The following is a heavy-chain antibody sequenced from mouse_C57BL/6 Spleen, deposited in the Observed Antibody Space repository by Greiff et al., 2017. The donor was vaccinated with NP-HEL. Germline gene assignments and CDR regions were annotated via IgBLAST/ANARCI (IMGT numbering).Heavy chain of an antibody. CDR2: IDPSDSET. Sequence: QVQLKDSGAELVRPGSSVKLSCKASGYTFTSYWMHWVKQRPIQGLEWIGNIDPSDSETHYNQKFKDKATLTVDKSSSTAYMQLSSLTSEDSAVYYWARGDDGYLDYWGQGTTLTVSS. D-gene: IGHD2-3*01. V-gene: IGHV1-52*01. J-gene: IGHJ2*01. CDR1: GYTFTSYW. CDR3: ARGDDGYLDY.